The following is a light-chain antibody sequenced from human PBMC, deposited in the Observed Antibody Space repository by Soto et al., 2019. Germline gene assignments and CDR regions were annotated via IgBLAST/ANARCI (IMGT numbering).Light chain of an antibody. CDR2: DVS. V-gene: IGLV2-14*01. Sequence: QSVLTQPASVSGSPGQSITISCTGTSSDVSGYNYVSWYQQHPGKAPKLMIYDVSNRPSGVSNRFSGSKSGNTASLTISGLQAEDEADYYCSSYTSSSTRLYVFGTGTKVTVL. CDR1: SSDVSGYNY. CDR3: SSYTSSSTRLYV. J-gene: IGLJ1*01.